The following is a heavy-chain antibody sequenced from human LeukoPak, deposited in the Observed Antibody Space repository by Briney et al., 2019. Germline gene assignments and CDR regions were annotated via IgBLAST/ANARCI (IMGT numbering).Heavy chain of an antibody. J-gene: IGHJ5*02. CDR1: GGTFSRYA. CDR3: AREDYSNYRDNWFDP. Sequence: SVKVSCKASGGTFSRYAISWVRQAPGKGLEWMGRIIPIFGIANYAQKFQGRVTIPADKSTGPAYMELSSLRSEDTAVYYCAREDYSNYRDNWFDPWGQGTLVTVSS. CDR2: IIPIFGIA. D-gene: IGHD4-11*01. V-gene: IGHV1-69*04.